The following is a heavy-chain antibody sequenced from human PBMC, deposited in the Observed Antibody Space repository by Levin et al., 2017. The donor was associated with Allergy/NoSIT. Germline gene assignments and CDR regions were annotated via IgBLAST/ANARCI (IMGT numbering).Heavy chain of an antibody. V-gene: IGHV3-30*18. CDR2: ISSDGRKK. D-gene: IGHD6-19*01. CDR3: AKDVYGSGWYPLGNDAFEM. J-gene: IGHJ3*02. Sequence: GGSLRLSCAASGFTFSSYGMHWVRQAPGKGLEWVAVISSDGRKKFYADSVQGRFTISRDNSKNTLVLQMNSLRAEDTAVYYCAKDVYGSGWYPLGNDAFEMWGQGTKVSVSS. CDR1: GFTFSSYG.